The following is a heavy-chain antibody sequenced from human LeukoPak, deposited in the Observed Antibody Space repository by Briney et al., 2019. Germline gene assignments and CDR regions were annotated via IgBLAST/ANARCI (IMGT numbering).Heavy chain of an antibody. V-gene: IGHV4-34*01. Sequence: SETLSLTCAVYGGSFSGYYWSWIRQPPGKGLEWIGEINHSGSTNYNPSLKSRVTISVDTSKNQFSLKLSSVTAADTAEYYCARGSAYYYDSSAKNWGQGTLVTVSS. J-gene: IGHJ4*02. D-gene: IGHD3-22*01. CDR2: INHSGST. CDR3: ARGSAYYYDSSAKN. CDR1: GGSFSGYY.